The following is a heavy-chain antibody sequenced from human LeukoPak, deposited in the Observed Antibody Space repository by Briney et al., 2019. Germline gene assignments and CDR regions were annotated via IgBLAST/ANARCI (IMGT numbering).Heavy chain of an antibody. Sequence: PGGSLRLSCAASGFTFDDYGMNWVRQAPGKGLEWVANIKQDGSEKYYVDSVKGRFTISRDNAKNSLYLQMNSLRAEDTAVYYCAREGTYYDILTGYWTAFDIWGQGTMVTVSS. CDR2: IKQDGSEK. V-gene: IGHV3-7*01. J-gene: IGHJ3*02. D-gene: IGHD3-9*01. CDR3: AREGTYYDILTGYWTAFDI. CDR1: GFTFDDYG.